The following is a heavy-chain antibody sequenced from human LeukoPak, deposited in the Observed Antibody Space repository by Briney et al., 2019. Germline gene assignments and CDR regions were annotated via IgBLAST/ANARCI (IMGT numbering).Heavy chain of an antibody. CDR1: GFTVSSNY. J-gene: IGHJ4*02. CDR3: ARAGSGLLPFDY. Sequence: GRSLRLSCAASGFTVSSNYMSWVRQAPGKGLEWVSVIYSGGSTYYADSVKGRFTISRDNSKNTLYLQMNSLRAEDTAVYYCARAGSGLLPFDYWGQGTLVTVSS. CDR2: IYSGGST. D-gene: IGHD3-10*01. V-gene: IGHV3-53*01.